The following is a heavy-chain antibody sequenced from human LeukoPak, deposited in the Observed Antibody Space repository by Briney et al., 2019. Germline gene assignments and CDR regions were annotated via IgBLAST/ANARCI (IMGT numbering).Heavy chain of an antibody. CDR2: ISAYNGNT. CDR3: ARMTVLLWFGEFDN. J-gene: IGHJ4*02. V-gene: IGHV1-18*04. Sequence: GASVKVSCKASGYTLTSYGISWVRQAPGQGLEWMGWISAYNGNTNYAQKLQGRVTMTTDTSTSTAYMELRSLRSDDTAVYYCARMTVLLWFGEFDNWGQGTLVTVSS. CDR1: GYTLTSYG. D-gene: IGHD3-10*01.